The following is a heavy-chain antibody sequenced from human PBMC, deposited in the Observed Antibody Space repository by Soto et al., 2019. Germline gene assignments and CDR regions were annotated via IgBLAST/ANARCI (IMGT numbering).Heavy chain of an antibody. J-gene: IGHJ4*02. Sequence: QVQLQESGPGLVRPSETLSLTCTVSGGSISSYQWSWIRQPPGKGLEWIGYIYYSGSTDYNPSLKSRVTISVDTSKNQFSLKLSSVTAADTAVYYCATYGSGSFNYWGQETLVTVSS. CDR3: ATYGSGSFNY. CDR1: GGSISSYQ. V-gene: IGHV4-59*01. CDR2: IYYSGST. D-gene: IGHD3-10*01.